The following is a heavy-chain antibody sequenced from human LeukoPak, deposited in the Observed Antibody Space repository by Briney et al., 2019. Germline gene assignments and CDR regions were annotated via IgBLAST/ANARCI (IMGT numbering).Heavy chain of an antibody. Sequence: PGGSLRLSCAASGFTFSSYSMNWVRQAPGKGLEWVSSISTSSSYIYSAYSVKGRFTISRDNAKNSLYLQMNSLRAEDTAVYYCVRDTFSPDAFDIWGQGTMVTVSS. D-gene: IGHD3-16*01. CDR3: VRDTFSPDAFDI. V-gene: IGHV3-21*01. CDR2: ISTSSSYI. CDR1: GFTFSSYS. J-gene: IGHJ3*02.